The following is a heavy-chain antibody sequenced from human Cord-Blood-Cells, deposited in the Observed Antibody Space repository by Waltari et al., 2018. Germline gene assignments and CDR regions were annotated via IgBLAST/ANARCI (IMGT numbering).Heavy chain of an antibody. D-gene: IGHD3-10*01. CDR1: GFTVSSNY. V-gene: IGHV3-53*04. Sequence: EVQLVESGGGLVQPGGSLRLSCAASGFTVSSNYMSWVRQAPGKGLEWVSVIESGSSTYYADSLKARFTISRHNSKNTLYLQMNSLRADDTAVYYCARERGPRYFDLWGRGTLVTVSS. CDR3: ARERGPRYFDL. CDR2: IESGSST. J-gene: IGHJ2*01.